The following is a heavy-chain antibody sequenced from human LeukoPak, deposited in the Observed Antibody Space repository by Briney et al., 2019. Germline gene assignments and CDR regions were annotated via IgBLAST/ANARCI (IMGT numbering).Heavy chain of an antibody. Sequence: SETLSLTCTVSGGSISSGGYYWSWIRQHPGKGLEWIGYIYHSGSTYYNPSLKSRVTISVDRSKNQFSLKLSSVTAADTAVYYCARDGVAARRDNAFDIWGQGTMVTVSS. J-gene: IGHJ3*02. CDR2: IYHSGST. D-gene: IGHD6-6*01. CDR3: ARDGVAARRDNAFDI. V-gene: IGHV4-31*03. CDR1: GGSISSGGYY.